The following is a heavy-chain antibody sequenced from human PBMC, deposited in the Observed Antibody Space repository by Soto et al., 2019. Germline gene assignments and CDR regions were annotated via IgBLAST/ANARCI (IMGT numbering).Heavy chain of an antibody. CDR3: ARRRYCGYDCYHKHYYGMDV. D-gene: IGHD2-21*01. CDR1: GDTFSSYA. Sequence: QVQLVQSGAELKKTGSSVKVSCRASGDTFSSYAVNWVRQAPGRGLEWMGRIITVLGTTDYAQNFKGRLTITAEKSTKTDYMALSSLRSEDTAVYYCARRRYCGYDCYHKHYYGMDVWGQGTTVTVAS. J-gene: IGHJ6*02. CDR2: IITVLGTT. V-gene: IGHV1-69*08.